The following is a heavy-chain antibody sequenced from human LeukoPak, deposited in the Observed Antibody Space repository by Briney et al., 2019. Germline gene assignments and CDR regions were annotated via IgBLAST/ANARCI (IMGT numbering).Heavy chain of an antibody. CDR1: GLNNFSTYW. V-gene: IGHV3-7*05. J-gene: IGHJ4*02. CDR3: ARGRYNWSY. Sequence: GGSLRLSCAASGLNNFSTYWMTWAGQAPGRGLEWVANIKEDESETYYVDSVKVRFTISRDNAKNSLYLQMNNLRAEDTAVYYCARGRYNWSYWGQGTVVTVSS. CDR2: IKEDESET. D-gene: IGHD1-20*01.